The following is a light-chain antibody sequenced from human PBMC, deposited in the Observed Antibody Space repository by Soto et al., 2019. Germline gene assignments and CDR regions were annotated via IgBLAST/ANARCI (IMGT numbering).Light chain of an antibody. CDR3: QQYGNSWT. J-gene: IGKJ1*01. Sequence: VVLTQSPATLSLSPGERATLSCRTSLSVSVYLDWYQQKPGQAPRLLISGASNRATGIPARFSGSGSGTDFTLTISRLEPEDFAVYYCQQYGNSWTFGQGTKVDIK. V-gene: IGKV3-11*01. CDR1: LSVSVY. CDR2: GAS.